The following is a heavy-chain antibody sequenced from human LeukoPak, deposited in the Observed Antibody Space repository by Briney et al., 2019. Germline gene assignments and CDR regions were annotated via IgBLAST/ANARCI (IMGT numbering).Heavy chain of an antibody. CDR2: IYSGGST. CDR3: ATAASPRDAFDI. D-gene: IGHD2-15*01. V-gene: IGHV3-66*01. Sequence: GGSLRLSCAASGFTVSSNYMSWVRQAPGKGLEWVSVIYSGGSTYYADSVKGRFTISRDNSKNTLYLQMNSLRAEDTAVFYCATAASPRDAFDIWGRGTMVTVSS. J-gene: IGHJ3*02. CDR1: GFTVSSNY.